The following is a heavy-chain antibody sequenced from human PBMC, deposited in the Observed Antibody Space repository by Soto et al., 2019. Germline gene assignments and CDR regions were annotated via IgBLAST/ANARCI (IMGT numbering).Heavy chain of an antibody. V-gene: IGHV3-7*04. J-gene: IGHJ3*02. CDR2: IKPDGSEK. D-gene: IGHD3-22*01. CDR1: GFTVSSYG. Sequence: PGGSLRLSCAVSGFTVSSYGMHWVRQAPGKGLEWVANIKPDGSEKWYVDSVKGRFTISRDNAKNSLYLQMNSLRAEDTAVYYCARGDYYDSSGPFSDAFDIWGQGTMVTVSS. CDR3: ARGDYYDSSGPFSDAFDI.